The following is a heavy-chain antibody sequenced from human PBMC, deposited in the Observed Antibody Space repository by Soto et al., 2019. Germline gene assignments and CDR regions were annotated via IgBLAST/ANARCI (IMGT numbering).Heavy chain of an antibody. CDR2: IWYDGSNK. D-gene: IGHD5-12*01. J-gene: IGHJ3*01. Sequence: QVQLVESGGGVVQPGRSLRLSCAASGFTFGSHGMHWVRQAPGKGLEWAAVIWYDGSNKYYADSVKGRFTIYRHNSKNTRYLEMDILRAEGTVVYYCATLSCCYDSLYVFDLWGQGTMVTVS. CDR3: ATLSCCYDSLYVFDL. CDR1: GFTFGSHG. V-gene: IGHV3-33*01.